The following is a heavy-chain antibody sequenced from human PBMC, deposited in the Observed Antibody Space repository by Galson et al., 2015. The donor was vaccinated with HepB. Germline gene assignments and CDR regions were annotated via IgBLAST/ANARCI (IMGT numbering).Heavy chain of an antibody. V-gene: IGHV3-64D*06. Sequence: SLRLSCAVSGFNLSINAMHWVRQAPGKGLEYVSAISSDGGHIYYADSVKGRFTNSRDNSKNTLYLQMSSLRAEDTAVYYFVKISLFRGVPQSDGGQGTLGIVSS. CDR1: GFNLSINA. CDR2: ISSDGGHI. D-gene: IGHD3-10*01. J-gene: IGHJ4*02. CDR3: VKISLFRGVPQSD.